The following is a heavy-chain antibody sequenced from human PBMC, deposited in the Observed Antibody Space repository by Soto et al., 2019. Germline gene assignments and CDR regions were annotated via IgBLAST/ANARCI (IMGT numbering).Heavy chain of an antibody. CDR2: FDPEDGET. D-gene: IGHD6-13*01. CDR3: ATVNPGIAAAGPHDAFDI. V-gene: IGHV1-24*01. CDR1: GYTLTELS. J-gene: IGHJ3*02. Sequence: WASVKVSCKVSGYTLTELSMHWVRQAPGKGLEWMGGFDPEDGETIYAQKFQGRVTMTEDTSTDTAYMELSSLRSEDTAVYYCATVNPGIAAAGPHDAFDIWGQGTMVTVSS.